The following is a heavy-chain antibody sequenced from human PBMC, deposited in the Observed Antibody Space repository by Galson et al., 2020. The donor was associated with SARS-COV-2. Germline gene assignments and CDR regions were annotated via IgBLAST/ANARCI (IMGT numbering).Heavy chain of an antibody. J-gene: IGHJ4*02. CDR1: GDSINGGTYY. CDR2: FYTRGST. V-gene: IGHV4-61*09. Sequence: SQTLSLTCTVSGDSINGGTYYWSWIRQPAGKGLEWIGHFYTRGSTKYNPSLKSRVAISADTSNNLVSLILYSVTAADTAVYYCARVTENYRWGFDNCGQGTLVAVSS. CDR3: ARVTENYRWGFDN. D-gene: IGHD1-7*01.